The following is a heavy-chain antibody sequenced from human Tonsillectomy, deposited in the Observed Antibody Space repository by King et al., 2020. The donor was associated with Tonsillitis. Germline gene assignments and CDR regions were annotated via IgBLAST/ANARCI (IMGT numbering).Heavy chain of an antibody. CDR3: ARDEYSSSSIYYYMDV. J-gene: IGHJ6*03. CDR1: GFTFSSYS. D-gene: IGHD6-6*01. CDR2: ISSSSSYI. Sequence: VQLVESGGGLVKPGGSLRLSCAASGFTFSSYSMNWVRQAPGKGLEWVSSISSSSSYIYYADSVKGRFTISRDNAKNSLYQQMNSLRAEDTAVYYCARDEYSSSSIYYYMDVWGKGTTVTVSS. V-gene: IGHV3-21*01.